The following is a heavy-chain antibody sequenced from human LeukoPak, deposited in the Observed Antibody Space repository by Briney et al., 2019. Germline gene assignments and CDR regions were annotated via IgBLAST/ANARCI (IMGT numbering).Heavy chain of an antibody. Sequence: PSETLSLTCIVSGGSIGTYYWSWIRQPPGKGLEWIGHIYYSGSTDYNPSLRSRVTISVDTSKNQFSLRLSSVTAADTAVYYRAIYAGSYPWFDPWGQGTLVTVSS. CDR1: GGSIGTYY. J-gene: IGHJ5*02. V-gene: IGHV4-59*01. CDR2: IYYSGST. D-gene: IGHD3-10*01. CDR3: AIYAGSYPWFDP.